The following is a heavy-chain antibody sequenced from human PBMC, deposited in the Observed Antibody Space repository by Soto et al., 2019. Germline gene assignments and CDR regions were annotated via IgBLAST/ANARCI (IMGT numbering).Heavy chain of an antibody. CDR2: IKPDGSAT. CDR1: GFTFGSYW. CDR3: ARAGYCGPGCYYYFDY. J-gene: IGHJ4*02. Sequence: SLRLSCAVSGFTFGSYWMNWARLIPGKGLEWVAYIKPDGSATYYVDSVKGRFTISRDNAKNSLYLQMNSLRVEDTSVYYCARAGYCGPGCYYYFDYWGQGTLVTVSS. V-gene: IGHV3-7*01. D-gene: IGHD2-21*02.